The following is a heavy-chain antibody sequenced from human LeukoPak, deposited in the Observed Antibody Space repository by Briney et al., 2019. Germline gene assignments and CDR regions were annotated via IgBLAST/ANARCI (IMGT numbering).Heavy chain of an antibody. Sequence: SETLSLTCAVYGRSLNDYYWSWIRQPPGKGLEWMGEINHSGRTNYNPSLKSRVTISVDTSKNQFSLTLNSVTAADTAVYYCARSASSTSRSAFDIWGQGTRVTASS. CDR2: INHSGRT. V-gene: IGHV4-34*01. CDR1: GRSLNDYY. CDR3: ARSASSTSRSAFDI. J-gene: IGHJ3*02.